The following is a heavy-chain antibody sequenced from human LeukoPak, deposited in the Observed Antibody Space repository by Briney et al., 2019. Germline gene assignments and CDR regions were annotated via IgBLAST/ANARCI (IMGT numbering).Heavy chain of an antibody. V-gene: IGHV4-59*01. CDR3: AKDPYSSGPYNWFDP. Sequence: PSETLSLTCTVSGDSISTYYWSWIRQPPGKGLEWIGYIYYRVTSDYNPSLKSRVTMSVDMSTRQISLKLSSVTAADTAVYYCAKDPYSSGPYNWFDPWGQGTLVTVSS. J-gene: IGHJ5*02. CDR2: IYYRVTS. D-gene: IGHD6-19*01. CDR1: GDSISTYY.